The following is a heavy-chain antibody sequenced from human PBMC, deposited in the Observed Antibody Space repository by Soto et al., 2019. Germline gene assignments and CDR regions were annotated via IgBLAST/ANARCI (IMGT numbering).Heavy chain of an antibody. J-gene: IGHJ4*02. CDR2: ISAYNGNT. D-gene: IGHD3-22*01. Sequence: GASVKVSCKASGYTFTSYGISWVRQAPGQGLEWMGWISAYNGNTNYAQKLQGRVTMTTDTSTSTAYMELRSLRSDDTAVYYCARERGDYYDSSGYYSAERGTDYWGQGTLVTVSS. CDR1: GYTFTSYG. CDR3: ARERGDYYDSSGYYSAERGTDY. V-gene: IGHV1-18*01.